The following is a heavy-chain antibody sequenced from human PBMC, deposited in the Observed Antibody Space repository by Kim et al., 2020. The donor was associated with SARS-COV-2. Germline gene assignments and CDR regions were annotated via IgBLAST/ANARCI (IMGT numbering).Heavy chain of an antibody. J-gene: IGHJ6*02. CDR3: ARVRYDFWGHPSSLDHYYYYGMDV. V-gene: IGHV1-69*13. CDR2: IIPIFGTA. Sequence: SVKVSCKASGGTFSSYAISWVRQAPGQGLEWMGGIIPIFGTANYAQKFQGRVTITADESTSTAYMELSSLRSEDTAVYYCARVRYDFWGHPSSLDHYYYYGMDVWGQGTTVTVSS. CDR1: GGTFSSYA. D-gene: IGHD3-3*01.